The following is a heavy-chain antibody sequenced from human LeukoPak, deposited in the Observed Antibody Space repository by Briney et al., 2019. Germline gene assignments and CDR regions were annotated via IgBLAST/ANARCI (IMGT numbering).Heavy chain of an antibody. CDR1: GGSISSYY. CDR2: IYTSGST. V-gene: IGHV4-4*07. D-gene: IGHD3-22*01. CDR3: AREGDDSSGPILDAFDI. J-gene: IGHJ3*02. Sequence: PSETLSLTCTVSGGSISSYYWSWTRQPAGKGLEWIGRIYTSGSTNYNPSLKSRVTMSVDTSKNQFSLKLSSVTAADTAVYYCAREGDDSSGPILDAFDIWGQGTMVTVSS.